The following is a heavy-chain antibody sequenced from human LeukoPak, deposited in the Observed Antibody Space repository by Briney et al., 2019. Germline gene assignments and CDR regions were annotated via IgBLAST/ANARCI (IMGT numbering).Heavy chain of an antibody. Sequence: PGGSLRLSCAASGFTVSSNYMSWVRQAPGKGLEWVSVIYSGGSTYYADSVKGRFTISRDNSKNTLYLQMNSLRAEDTAVYYCARDLRPYYYYMDVWGKGTTVTVSS. CDR1: GFTVSSNY. CDR2: IYSGGST. CDR3: ARDLRPYYYYMDV. J-gene: IGHJ6*03. V-gene: IGHV3-53*01. D-gene: IGHD6-6*01.